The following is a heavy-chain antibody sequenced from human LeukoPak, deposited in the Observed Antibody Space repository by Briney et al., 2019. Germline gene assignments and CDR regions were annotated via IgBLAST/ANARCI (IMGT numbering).Heavy chain of an antibody. J-gene: IGHJ4*02. CDR2: INHSGST. V-gene: IGHV4-34*01. Sequence: SETLSLTCAVYGGSFSGYYWSWIRQPPGKGLEWIGEINHSGSTNYNPSLKSRVTISVDTSKNQFSLKLSSVTAADTAVYYCARDIAVAGLNWGQGTLVTVSS. CDR1: GGSFSGYY. CDR3: ARDIAVAGLN. D-gene: IGHD6-19*01.